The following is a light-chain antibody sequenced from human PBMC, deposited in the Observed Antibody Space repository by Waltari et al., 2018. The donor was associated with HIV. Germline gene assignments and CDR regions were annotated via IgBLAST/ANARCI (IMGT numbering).Light chain of an antibody. CDR1: QSVSSN. J-gene: IGKJ2*01. V-gene: IGKV3-15*01. Sequence: ETVMTQSPAALSVSPGERVILSYRASQSVSSNLAWYQHKPGQAPRLLIYDASTRATGIPARFSGSGSGTEFTLTISSLQSEDFAVYYCQQYKNWPPYTFGQGTKLEIK. CDR3: QQYKNWPPYT. CDR2: DAS.